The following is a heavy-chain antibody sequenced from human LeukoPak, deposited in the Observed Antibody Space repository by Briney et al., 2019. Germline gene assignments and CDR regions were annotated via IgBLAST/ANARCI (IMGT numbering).Heavy chain of an antibody. V-gene: IGHV4-39*07. Sequence: SETLSLTCTVSGGSISSSSYYWGWIRQPPGKGLEWIGSIYYSGSTYYNPSLKSRVTISVDTSKNQFSLKLSSVTAADTAVYYCARDSGSYGLDYWGQGTLVTVSS. D-gene: IGHD1-26*01. CDR2: IYYSGST. CDR3: ARDSGSYGLDY. J-gene: IGHJ4*02. CDR1: GGSISSSSYY.